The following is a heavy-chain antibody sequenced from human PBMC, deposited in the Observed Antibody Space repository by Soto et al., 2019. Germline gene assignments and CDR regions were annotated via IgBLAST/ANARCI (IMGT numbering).Heavy chain of an antibody. CDR2: ISAYNGNT. D-gene: IGHD6-13*01. V-gene: IGHV1-18*01. CDR1: GYTFLNYG. Sequence: QVQLVQSGAEVKKPGASVKVSCKASGYTFLNYGISWVRQAPGQGLEWMGWISAYNGNTNYAQKLQGRVTMTTDASTTTAYMDLRSLKSGDTAVYYCGRDSQQLATCADFWGQGTLVTVSS. CDR3: GRDSQQLATCADF. J-gene: IGHJ4*02.